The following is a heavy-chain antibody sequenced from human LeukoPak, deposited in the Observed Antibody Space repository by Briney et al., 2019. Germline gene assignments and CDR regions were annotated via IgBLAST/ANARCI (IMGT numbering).Heavy chain of an antibody. V-gene: IGHV4-59*01. J-gene: IGHJ4*02. CDR3: ARGDDSKSTLFDY. Sequence: SETLSLTCTVSGASISRYFWNWIRQPPGKELEWIGYISSGGSTNYNPSLKSRVTISIDTSKNQFSLKLTSATAADTAIYYCARGDDSKSTLFDYWGQGTLVTDSS. CDR2: ISSGGST. D-gene: IGHD3-3*01. CDR1: GASISRYF.